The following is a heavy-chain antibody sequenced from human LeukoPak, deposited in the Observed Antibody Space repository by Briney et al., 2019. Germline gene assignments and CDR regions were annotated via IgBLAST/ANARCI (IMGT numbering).Heavy chain of an antibody. CDR3: ASNSGRHFDY. V-gene: IGHV3-74*01. Sequence: GGSLRLSCAASGFTFSSYWMHWVRQAPGKGLVWVSRINSDGSSIDYADSVKGRFTISRDNAKNTLYLQMNSLRAEDTAVYYCASNSGRHFDYWGQGTLVTVSS. CDR2: INSDGSSI. J-gene: IGHJ4*02. D-gene: IGHD1-26*01. CDR1: GFTFSSYW.